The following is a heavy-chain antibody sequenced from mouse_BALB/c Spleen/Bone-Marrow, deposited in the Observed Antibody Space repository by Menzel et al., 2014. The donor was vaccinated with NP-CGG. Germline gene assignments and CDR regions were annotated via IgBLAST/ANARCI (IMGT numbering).Heavy chain of an antibody. Sequence: VQLQQSGAELVRPGASVKMSGTASGFNIKDTYMHWVKQRPEQGLEWIGRIDPANGNTKYDPKFQGKATITADTSSNTAYLQLSSLTSEDTAVYYCAVYDYEGFAYWGHGTLVTVSA. D-gene: IGHD2-4*01. J-gene: IGHJ3*01. CDR1: GFNIKDTY. CDR2: IDPANGNT. CDR3: AVYDYEGFAY. V-gene: IGHV14-3*02.